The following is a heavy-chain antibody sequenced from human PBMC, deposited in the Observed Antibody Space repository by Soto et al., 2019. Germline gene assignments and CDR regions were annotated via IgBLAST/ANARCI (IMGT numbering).Heavy chain of an antibody. CDR2: IYYSGST. D-gene: IGHD2-2*01. CDR1: GGSISSGDYY. CDR3: AREGGGAVVPGYYFDY. J-gene: IGHJ4*02. V-gene: IGHV4-30-4*01. Sequence: PXETLSLTCTVSGGSISSGDYYWSWIRQPPGKGLEWIGYIYYSGSTYYNPSLKSRVTISVDTSKNQFSLKLSSVTAADTAVYYCAREGGGAVVPGYYFDYWGQGTLVTVSS.